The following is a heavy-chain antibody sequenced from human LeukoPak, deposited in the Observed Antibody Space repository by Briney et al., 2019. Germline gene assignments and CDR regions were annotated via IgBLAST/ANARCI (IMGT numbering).Heavy chain of an antibody. V-gene: IGHV4-34*01. CDR2: INHSGST. CDR3: ARGPSVYSSGWYAGYDNWFDP. D-gene: IGHD6-19*01. CDR1: GGSFSGYY. J-gene: IGHJ5*02. Sequence: PSETLSLTCAVYGGSFSGYYWSWIRQPPGKGLEWMGEINHSGSTNYNPSLKSRVTISVDTSKNQFSLKLSSVTAADTAVYYCARGPSVYSSGWYAGYDNWFDPWGQGTLVTVSS.